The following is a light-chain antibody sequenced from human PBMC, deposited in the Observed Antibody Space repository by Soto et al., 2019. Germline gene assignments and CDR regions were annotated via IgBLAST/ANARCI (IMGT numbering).Light chain of an antibody. CDR2: TSS. V-gene: IGKV1-39*01. J-gene: IGKJ1*01. CDR1: QNIRNW. Sequence: DIQMTQSPSTRPASVGDSVTITCRASQNIRNWLAWYQQKPGKAPTLLIFTSSSLQSGVPSRFSGSGSGTDFILTISSLQPEDFATYYCQQSYSTPPTFGQGTKVDIK. CDR3: QQSYSTPPT.